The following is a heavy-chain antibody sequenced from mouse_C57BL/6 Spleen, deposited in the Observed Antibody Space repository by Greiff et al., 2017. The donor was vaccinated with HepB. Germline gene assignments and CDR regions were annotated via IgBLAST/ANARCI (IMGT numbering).Heavy chain of an antibody. CDR1: GYSITSGYY. Sequence: DVKLVESGPGLVKPSQSLSLTCSVTGYSITSGYYWNWIRQFPGNKLEWMGYISYDGSNNYNPSLKNRISITRDTSKNQFFLKLNSVTTEDTATYYCARGGLLYWYFDVWGTGTTVTVSS. D-gene: IGHD2-3*01. V-gene: IGHV3-6*01. J-gene: IGHJ1*03. CDR2: ISYDGSN. CDR3: ARGGLLYWYFDV.